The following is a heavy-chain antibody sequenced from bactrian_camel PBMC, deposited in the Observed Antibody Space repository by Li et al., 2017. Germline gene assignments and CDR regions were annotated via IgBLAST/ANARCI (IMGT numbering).Heavy chain of an antibody. D-gene: IGHD5*01. V-gene: IGHV3S44*01. J-gene: IGHJ4*01. CDR1: GFTFSSNR. CDR2: IRGTDGRT. Sequence: VESGGGLVQPGESLRLSCVASGFTFSSNRMSWVRQVPGKGFEWVSSIRGTDGRTSYLDSVKGRFTISRDNSKNTVYLELNGLQTEDTAIYYCAKGVYSLVANKGTQVTVS.